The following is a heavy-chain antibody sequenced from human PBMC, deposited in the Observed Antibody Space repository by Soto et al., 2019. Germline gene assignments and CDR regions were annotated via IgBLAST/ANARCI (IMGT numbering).Heavy chain of an antibody. V-gene: IGHV3-23*01. Sequence: PGGSLRLSCAASGFTFSSYAMSWVRQAPGKGLEWVSAISGSGGSTYYADSVKGRFTISRDNSKNTLYLQMNSLRAEDTAVYYCAKDRWCSGGSCLLSSPKENWFDPWGQGTLVTVSS. D-gene: IGHD2-15*01. CDR3: AKDRWCSGGSCLLSSPKENWFDP. J-gene: IGHJ5*02. CDR1: GFTFSSYA. CDR2: ISGSGGST.